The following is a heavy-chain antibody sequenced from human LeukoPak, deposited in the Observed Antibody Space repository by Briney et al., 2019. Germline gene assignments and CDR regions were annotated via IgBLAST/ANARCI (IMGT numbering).Heavy chain of an antibody. D-gene: IGHD3-16*01. CDR2: IYYSGST. Sequence: SETLSLTCTVSGGSISSYYWSWIRQPPGKGLEWIGYIYYSGSTNYNPSLKSRATISVDTSKNQFSLKLSSVTAADTAVYYCARGQWGLLYYYGMDVWGQGTTVTVSS. CDR3: ARGQWGLLYYYGMDV. CDR1: GGSISSYY. V-gene: IGHV4-59*01. J-gene: IGHJ6*02.